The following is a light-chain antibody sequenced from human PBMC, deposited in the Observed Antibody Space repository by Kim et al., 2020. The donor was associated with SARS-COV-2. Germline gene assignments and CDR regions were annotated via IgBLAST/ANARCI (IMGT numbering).Light chain of an antibody. CDR2: YDS. J-gene: IGLJ3*02. V-gene: IGLV3-21*04. CDR3: QVWDSSSDHWV. CDR1: NIGSKS. Sequence: APGKTARITCGGNNIGSKSVHWYQQKPGQAPVLVIYYDSDRPSGIPERFSGSNSGNTATLTISRVVAGDEADYYCQVWDSSSDHWVFGGGTKLTVL.